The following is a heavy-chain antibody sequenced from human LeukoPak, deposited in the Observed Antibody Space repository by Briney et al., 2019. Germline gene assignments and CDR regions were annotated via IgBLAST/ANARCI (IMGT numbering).Heavy chain of an antibody. CDR1: GGSFSGYY. CDR3: ARGLYTWLTNNWHFDL. CDR2: INHSGST. D-gene: IGHD3-16*01. Sequence: PSETLSLTCAVYGGSFSGYYWSWIRQPPGKGLEWIGEINHSGSTNYNPSLKSRVTISVDTSKNQFSLKLSSVTAADTAVYYCARGLYTWLTNNWHFDLWGRGTLVTVSS. J-gene: IGHJ2*01. V-gene: IGHV4-34*01.